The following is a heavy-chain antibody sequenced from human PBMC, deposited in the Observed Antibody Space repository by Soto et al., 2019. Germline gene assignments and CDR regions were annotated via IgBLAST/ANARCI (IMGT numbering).Heavy chain of an antibody. Sequence: SVKVSCKASGGPFSSYAISWVRQAPGQGLEWMGGIIPIFGTANYAQNSQGRVTITADESTSTAYMELSSLRSEDTAVYYFARDLRAAGRPGMDVWGQGTTVTVSS. CDR3: ARDLRAAGRPGMDV. CDR2: IIPIFGTA. D-gene: IGHD6-13*01. V-gene: IGHV1-69*13. CDR1: GGPFSSYA. J-gene: IGHJ6*02.